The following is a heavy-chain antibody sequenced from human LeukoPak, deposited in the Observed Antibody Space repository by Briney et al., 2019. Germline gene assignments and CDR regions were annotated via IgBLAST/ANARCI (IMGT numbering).Heavy chain of an antibody. CDR2: IIPIFGTA. CDR3: ARERSLDDYGDSAWDY. Sequence: GASVKVSCKASGGTSSSYAISWVRQAPGQGLEWMGGIIPIFGTANYAQKFQGRVTITADESTSTAYMELSSLRSEDTAVYYCARERSLDDYGDSAWDYWGQGTLVTVSS. CDR1: GGTSSSYA. J-gene: IGHJ4*02. D-gene: IGHD4-17*01. V-gene: IGHV1-69*13.